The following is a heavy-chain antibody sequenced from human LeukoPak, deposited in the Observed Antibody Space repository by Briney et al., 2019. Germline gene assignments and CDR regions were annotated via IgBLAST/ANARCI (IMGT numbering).Heavy chain of an antibody. J-gene: IGHJ4*02. CDR3: ARMYSGSYSGY. V-gene: IGHV3-48*04. CDR1: GFTFSSYS. D-gene: IGHD1-26*01. CDR2: ISSSSSTI. Sequence: GSLRLSCAASGFTFSSYSMNWVRQAPGKGLEWVSYISSSSSTIYYADSVKGRFTISRDNAKNSLYLQMNSLRAEDTAVYYCARMYSGSYSGYWGQGTQVTVSS.